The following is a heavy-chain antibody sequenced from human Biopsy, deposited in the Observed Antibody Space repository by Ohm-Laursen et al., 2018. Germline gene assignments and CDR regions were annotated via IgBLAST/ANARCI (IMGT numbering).Heavy chain of an antibody. J-gene: IGHJ3*01. CDR1: GGTFSNSA. D-gene: IGHD1-26*01. CDR3: ARSMLGASTGDDAFDV. V-gene: IGHV1-69*06. CDR2: IIPIFNTA. Sequence: SVKVSCKASGGTFSNSAINWVRQAPGQGLEWMGGIIPIFNTAKDAQNFQGRVRMTADKSTNTAYMGLTSLRSEDTAVYYCARSMLGASTGDDAFDVWGQGTLVTVSS.